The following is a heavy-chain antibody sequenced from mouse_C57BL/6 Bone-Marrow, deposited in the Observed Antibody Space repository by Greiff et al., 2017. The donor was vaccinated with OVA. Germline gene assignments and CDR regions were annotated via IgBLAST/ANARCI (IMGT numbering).Heavy chain of an antibody. CDR3: AIRLLTTVVATNWYFDV. CDR1: GYTFTSYW. J-gene: IGHJ1*03. V-gene: IGHV1-74*01. CDR2: IHPSDSDT. Sequence: QVQLKQPGAELVKPGASVKVSCKASGYTFTSYWMHWVKQRPGQGLEWIGRIHPSDSDTNYNQKFKGKATLTVDKSSSTAYMQLSSLTSEDSAVYYCAIRLLTTVVATNWYFDVWGTGTTVTVSS. D-gene: IGHD1-1*01.